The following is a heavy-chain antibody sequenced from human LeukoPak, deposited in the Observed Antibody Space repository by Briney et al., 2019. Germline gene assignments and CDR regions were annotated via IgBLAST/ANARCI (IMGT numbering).Heavy chain of an antibody. CDR1: GYSISSGYY. CDR2: IYHSGST. CDR3: ARDLGASNEYFQH. J-gene: IGHJ1*01. Sequence: TSETLSLTCIVSGYSISSGYYWGWIRQPPGKGLEWIGSIYHSGSTYYNPSLKSRVTISVDTSKNQFSLKLSSVTAADTAVYYCARDLGASNEYFQHWGQGTLVTVSS. D-gene: IGHD1-26*01. V-gene: IGHV4-38-2*02.